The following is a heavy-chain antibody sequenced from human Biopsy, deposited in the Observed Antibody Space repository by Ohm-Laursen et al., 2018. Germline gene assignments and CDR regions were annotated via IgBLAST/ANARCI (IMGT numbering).Heavy chain of an antibody. V-gene: IGHV4-31*01. CDR1: GGSISSGGSY. D-gene: IGHD3-16*01. CDR3: ASYSHHYYDFDY. Sequence: TLSLTCTVSGGSISSGGSYWSWIRQRPGKGLEWIGYIFNSANTYYNPSLKNLITISGDTSKNQFSLKLNSVTAADTAVYYCASYSHHYYDFDYWGQGTLVTVSS. J-gene: IGHJ4*02. CDR2: IFNSANT.